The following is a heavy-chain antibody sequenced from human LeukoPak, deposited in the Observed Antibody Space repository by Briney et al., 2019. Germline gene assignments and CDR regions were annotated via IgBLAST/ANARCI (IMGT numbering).Heavy chain of an antibody. J-gene: IGHJ4*02. CDR3: ARDLWVSSVRGVIIKPFGY. CDR1: GYTFTSYA. D-gene: IGHD3-10*01. V-gene: IGHV1-3*01. Sequence: GASVKVSCKASGYTFTSYAMHWVRQAPGQRLEWMGWINAGNGNTKYSQKFQGRVTITRDTSASTAYMELSSLRSEDTAVYYCARDLWVSSVRGVIIKPFGYWGQGTLVTVSS. CDR2: INAGNGNT.